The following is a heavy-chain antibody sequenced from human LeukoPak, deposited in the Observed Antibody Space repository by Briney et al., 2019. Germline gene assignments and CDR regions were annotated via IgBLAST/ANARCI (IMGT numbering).Heavy chain of an antibody. CDR1: GFTFSSYW. D-gene: IGHD3-3*01. CDR2: INSDGSST. Sequence: GGSLRLSCAASGFTFSSYWMHWVRHAPGKGLVWVSRINSDGSSTNYADSVKGRFTISRDNAKNTLYLQMNSLRAEDTAVYYCTRSNDFWSGYYGMDVWGQGTTVTVSS. V-gene: IGHV3-74*01. J-gene: IGHJ6*02. CDR3: TRSNDFWSGYYGMDV.